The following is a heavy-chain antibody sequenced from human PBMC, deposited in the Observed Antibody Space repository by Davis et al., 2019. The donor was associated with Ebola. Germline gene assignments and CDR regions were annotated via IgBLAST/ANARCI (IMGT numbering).Heavy chain of an antibody. CDR3: AGSSTWYHSAEY. CDR2: INAGNGNT. CDR1: VYTFTSYA. V-gene: IGHV1-3*01. D-gene: IGHD6-13*01. J-gene: IGHJ4*02. Sequence: ASSVPVSRQASVYTFTSYALHWVRQAPGQRLEWMGWINAGNGNTKYSQKFQGRVTITRDTSASTAYMELSSLRSEDTAVYYCAGSSTWYHSAEYWGQGTLVTVSS.